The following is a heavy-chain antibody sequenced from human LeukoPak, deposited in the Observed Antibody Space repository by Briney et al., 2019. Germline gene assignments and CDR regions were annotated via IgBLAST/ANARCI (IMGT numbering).Heavy chain of an antibody. D-gene: IGHD1-26*01. CDR1: GFTFSGSA. CDR2: IRSKANSYAT. J-gene: IGHJ4*02. CDR3: TRSPDSGSYSY. V-gene: IGHV3-73*01. Sequence: PGGSLRLSCAASGFTFSGSAMHWVRQASGKGLEWVGRIRSKANSYATAYAASVKGRFTISRDDSKNTAYLQMNSLKTEDTAVYYCTRSPDSGSYSYWGQGTLVTVSS.